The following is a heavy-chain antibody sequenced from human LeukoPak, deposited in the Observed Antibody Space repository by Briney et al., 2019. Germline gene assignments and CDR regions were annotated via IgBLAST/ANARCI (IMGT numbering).Heavy chain of an antibody. CDR3: AKRATYYYDSSGDDAFDI. V-gene: IGHV3-23*01. Sequence: PGGTLRLSCAASGFTFSSYAMSWVRQAPGKGLEWVSAISGSGGSTYYADSVKGRFTISRDNSKNTLYLQMNSLRAEDTAVYYCAKRATYYYDSSGDDAFDIWGQGTMVTVSS. J-gene: IGHJ3*02. CDR2: ISGSGGST. CDR1: GFTFSSYA. D-gene: IGHD3-22*01.